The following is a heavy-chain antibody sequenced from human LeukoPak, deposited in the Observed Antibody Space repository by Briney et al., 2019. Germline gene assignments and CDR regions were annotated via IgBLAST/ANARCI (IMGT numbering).Heavy chain of an antibody. CDR3: AGDYGSGSYRFDY. Sequence: SETLSLTCTVSGGSISSYSWSWVRQPPGRGLEWIGYVYYSGSTTYNPSFKSRATISLDTSKNQFSLKLSSVTAADTAVYYCAGDYGSGSYRFDYWGQGTLVTVSS. V-gene: IGHV4-59*12. CDR1: GGSISSYS. CDR2: VYYSGST. J-gene: IGHJ4*02. D-gene: IGHD3-10*01.